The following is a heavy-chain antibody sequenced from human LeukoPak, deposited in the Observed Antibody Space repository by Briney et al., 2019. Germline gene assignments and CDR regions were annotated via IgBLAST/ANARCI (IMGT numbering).Heavy chain of an antibody. Sequence: SETLSLTCTVSGGSISSYYWSWIRQPPGKGLEWIGYIYYSGSTNYNPSLKSRVTISVDTSKNQFSLKLSSVTAADTAVYYCAREKAGDFDYWGQGTLVTVSS. D-gene: IGHD7-27*01. CDR3: AREKAGDFDY. CDR2: IYYSGST. J-gene: IGHJ4*02. CDR1: GGSISSYY. V-gene: IGHV4-59*01.